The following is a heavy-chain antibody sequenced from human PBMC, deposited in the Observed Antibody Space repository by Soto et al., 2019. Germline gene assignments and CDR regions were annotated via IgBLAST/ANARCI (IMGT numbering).Heavy chain of an antibody. V-gene: IGHV1-58*01. Sequence: ASVKVSCKASGFTFTSSAVQWVRQARGQRLEWIGWIVVGSGNTNYAQKFQGRVTITRDMSTSTAYMELSSLRSEDTAVYYCAAGYSSSWYFYYGMDVWGQGTTVTVSS. J-gene: IGHJ6*02. CDR1: GFTFTSSA. CDR2: IVVGSGNT. D-gene: IGHD6-13*01. CDR3: AAGYSSSWYFYYGMDV.